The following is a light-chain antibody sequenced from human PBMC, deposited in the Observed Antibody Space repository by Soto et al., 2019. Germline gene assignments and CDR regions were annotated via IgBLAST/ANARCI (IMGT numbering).Light chain of an antibody. CDR1: QSISSW. V-gene: IGKV1-5*01. J-gene: IGKJ1*01. CDR3: QHYSTVRA. CDR2: DAS. Sequence: DIQMTQSPSTLSASVGDRVTITCRASQSISSWLAWYQQKPGKAPKLLIYDASSLESGVPSRFSGSGSGTEFTLTISSLQPEDFATYYCQHYSTVRAFGQGTKVDIK.